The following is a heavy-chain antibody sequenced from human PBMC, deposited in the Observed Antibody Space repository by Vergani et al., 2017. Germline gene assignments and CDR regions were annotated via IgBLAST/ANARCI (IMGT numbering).Heavy chain of an antibody. V-gene: IGHV1-69*04. D-gene: IGHD2-2*02. J-gene: IGHJ5*02. CDR1: GGTFSSYA. CDR3: ARAKPNQDCSSTSCYTGRWFDP. Sequence: QVQLVQSGAEVKKPGASVKVSCKASGGTFSSYAISWVRQAPGQGLEWMGRIIPILGIANYAQKFQGRVTITADKSTSTAYMERSSLRSEDTAVYYCARAKPNQDCSSTSCYTGRWFDPWGQGTLVTVSS. CDR2: IIPILGIA.